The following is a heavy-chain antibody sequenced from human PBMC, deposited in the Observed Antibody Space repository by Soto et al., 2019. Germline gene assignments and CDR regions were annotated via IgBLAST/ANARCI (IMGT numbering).Heavy chain of an antibody. CDR1: GGTFSSYA. J-gene: IGHJ1*01. CDR3: ARGEYSGSYPDEYFQH. Sequence: GASVKVSCKASGGTFSSYAISWVRQAPGQGLEWMGGIIPIFGTANYAQKFQGRVTITADESTSTAYMELSSLRSEDTAVYYCARGEYSGSYPDEYFQHWGQGTLVTVSS. CDR2: IIPIFGTA. D-gene: IGHD1-26*01. V-gene: IGHV1-69*13.